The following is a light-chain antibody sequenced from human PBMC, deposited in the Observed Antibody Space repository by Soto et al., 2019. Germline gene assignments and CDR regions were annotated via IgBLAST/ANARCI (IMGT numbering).Light chain of an antibody. Sequence: QSVLTQPASVSGSPGQSITISCTGTSSDVGAYNFVSWYQQYPGKAPKVMIYEVNNRPSGVSNRFSGSKSGNTASLTISGLQAEDEADYYCSSFTRSSTYVFGSGTKDTVL. J-gene: IGLJ1*01. V-gene: IGLV2-14*01. CDR3: SSFTRSSTYV. CDR1: SSDVGAYNF. CDR2: EVN.